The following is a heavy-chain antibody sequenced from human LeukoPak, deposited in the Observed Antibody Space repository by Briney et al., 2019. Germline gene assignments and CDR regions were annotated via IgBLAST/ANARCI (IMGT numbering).Heavy chain of an antibody. CDR3: ASRNYYDSGSYGIDY. CDR1: GFTFSNYA. J-gene: IGHJ4*02. Sequence: GGSLRLSCAASGFTFSNYAMTWVRQAPGKGLEWVSTLSGNGGSTYYADSAKGRFTISRDNSKNTLYLQMDSLRAEDTAIYYCASRNYYDSGSYGIDYWGQGTLVTVSS. CDR2: LSGNGGST. V-gene: IGHV3-23*01. D-gene: IGHD3-22*01.